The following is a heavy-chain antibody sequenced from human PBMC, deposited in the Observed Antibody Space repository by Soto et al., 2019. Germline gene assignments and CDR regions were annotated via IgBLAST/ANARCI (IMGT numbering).Heavy chain of an antibody. CDR1: GFTFSSYA. J-gene: IGHJ4*01. Sequence: EVQLLESGGGLVQPGGSLRLSCAASGFTFSSYAMSWVRQAPGKGLEWVSAISGSGGSTYYADSVKGRFTISRDNSKYTLYLQTNSQRAKDRAVFYCANDPLLTVSYLYPFDYWGQGTLVNV. CDR3: ANDPLLTVSYLYPFDY. V-gene: IGHV3-23*01. D-gene: IGHD4-17*01. CDR2: ISGSGGST.